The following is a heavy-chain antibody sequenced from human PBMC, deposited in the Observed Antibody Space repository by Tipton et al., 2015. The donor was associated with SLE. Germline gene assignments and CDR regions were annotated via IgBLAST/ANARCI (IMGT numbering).Heavy chain of an antibody. CDR3: ARALVGDYGAFDI. D-gene: IGHD4-17*01. CDR2: ISGSGGST. CDR1: GFTFSSYA. J-gene: IGHJ3*02. V-gene: IGHV3-23*01. Sequence: SLRLSCAASGFTFSSYAMSWVRQAPGKGLEWVSAISGSGGSTYYADSVKGRFTISRDNSKNTLYLQMNSLRAEDTAVYYCARALVGDYGAFDIWGQGTMVTVSS.